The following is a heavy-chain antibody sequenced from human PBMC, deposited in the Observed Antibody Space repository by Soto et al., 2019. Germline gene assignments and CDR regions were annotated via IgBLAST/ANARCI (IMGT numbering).Heavy chain of an antibody. CDR1: GYAFTTYG. CDR3: ARGRYGDY. Sequence: QVHLVQSGAEVKKPGASVKVSCKGSGYAFTTYGITWVRQAPGQGLEWMGWISAHNGNTNSAQKLQGRVHVTRDTSTSTAYMELRSLRSDDTAVYYCARGRYGDYWGQGALVTVSS. J-gene: IGHJ4*02. D-gene: IGHD1-1*01. V-gene: IGHV1-18*01. CDR2: ISAHNGNT.